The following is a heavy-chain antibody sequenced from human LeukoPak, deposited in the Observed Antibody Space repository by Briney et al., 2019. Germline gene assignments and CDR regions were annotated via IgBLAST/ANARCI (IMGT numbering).Heavy chain of an antibody. J-gene: IGHJ6*03. V-gene: IGHV3-48*04. CDR2: ISSSGSTI. CDR1: GFTFSSYS. D-gene: IGHD6-19*01. Sequence: GGSLRLSCAASGFTFSSYSMNWVRQAPGKGLEWVSYISSSGSTIYYADSVKGRFTISRDNAKNSLYLQMNSLRAEDTAVYYCARLYSSGWYGDLYYYYYYMDVWGKGTTVTISS. CDR3: ARLYSSGWYGDLYYYYYYMDV.